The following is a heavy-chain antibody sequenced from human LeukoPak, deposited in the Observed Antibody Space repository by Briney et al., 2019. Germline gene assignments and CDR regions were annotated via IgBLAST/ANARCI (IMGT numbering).Heavy chain of an antibody. CDR1: GYSFTSYW. J-gene: IGHJ4*02. CDR2: IYPGDSDT. V-gene: IGHV5-51*01. Sequence: PGESLKISCKGSGYSFTSYWIGWGRQMPGKGLEWMGIIYPGDSDTRYSPSFQGQVTISADKSISTAYLQWNSLRASDTATYYCARFSGLPGWSFSDSWGQGTLVTVSS. CDR3: ARFSGLPGWSFSDS. D-gene: IGHD3-9*01.